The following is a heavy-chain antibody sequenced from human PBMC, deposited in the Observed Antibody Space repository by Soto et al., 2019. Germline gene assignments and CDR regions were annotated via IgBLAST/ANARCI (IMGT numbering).Heavy chain of an antibody. V-gene: IGHV3-9*01. J-gene: IGHJ6*02. D-gene: IGHD1-26*01. Sequence: EVQLVESGGGLVQPGRSLRLSCAASGFTFDDYAMHWVRQAPGKGLEWVSGISWNSGSIGYADSVKGRFTISRDNAKNSLYLQMNSLRAEDTALYYCAKVAGGSYYYCGMDVWGQGTTVTVSS. CDR2: ISWNSGSI. CDR1: GFTFDDYA. CDR3: AKVAGGSYYYCGMDV.